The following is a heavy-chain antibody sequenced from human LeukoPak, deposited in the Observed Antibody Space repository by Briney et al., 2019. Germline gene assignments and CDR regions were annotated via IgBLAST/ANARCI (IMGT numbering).Heavy chain of an antibody. V-gene: IGHV3-30*02. CDR1: GFTFSSYG. D-gene: IGHD3-22*01. Sequence: GGSPRLSCAASGFTFSSYGMHWVRQAPGKGLEWVAFIRYDGSNKYYADSVKGRFTISRDNSKNTLYLQMNSLRAEDTAVYYCAKDYYYDSSGPFDYWGQGTLVTVSS. J-gene: IGHJ4*02. CDR3: AKDYYYDSSGPFDY. CDR2: IRYDGSNK.